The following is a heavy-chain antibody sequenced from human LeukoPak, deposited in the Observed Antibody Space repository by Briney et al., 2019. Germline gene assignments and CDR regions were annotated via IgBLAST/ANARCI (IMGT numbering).Heavy chain of an antibody. J-gene: IGHJ5*02. Sequence: TGGSLRLSCAASGFTFSTYSMNWVRQAPGKGLEWVSFISSSSSTIYYADSVKGRFTVSRDNAKSSLYLQMNSLGAEDTAVYYCTTVLEFYGSGSYYDAPWGQGTLVTVSS. CDR2: ISSSSSTI. CDR3: TTVLEFYGSGSYYDAP. V-gene: IGHV3-48*01. CDR1: GFTFSTYS. D-gene: IGHD3-10*01.